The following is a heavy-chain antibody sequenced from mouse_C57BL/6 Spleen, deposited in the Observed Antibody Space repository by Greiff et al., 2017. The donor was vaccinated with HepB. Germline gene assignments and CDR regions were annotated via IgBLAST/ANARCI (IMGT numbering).Heavy chain of an antibody. CDR1: GFTFSSYA. D-gene: IGHD1-1*01. V-gene: IGHV5-4*01. CDR2: ISDGGSYT. Sequence: EVQLVESGEGLVKPGGSLKLSCAASGFTFSSYAMSWVRQTPEKRLEWVATISDGGSYTYYPDNVKGRFTISRDNAKNNLYLQMSHLKSEDTAMYYCARDDYYYGSSLYYAMDYWGQGTSVTVSS. J-gene: IGHJ4*01. CDR3: ARDDYYYGSSLYYAMDY.